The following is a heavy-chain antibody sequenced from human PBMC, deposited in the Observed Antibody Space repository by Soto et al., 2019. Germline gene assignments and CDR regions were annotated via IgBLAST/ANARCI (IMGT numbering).Heavy chain of an antibody. V-gene: IGHV3-7*02. J-gene: IGHJ4*02. CDR1: GITFNNYW. CDR3: ATRPPGERYFGVLDF. CDR2: IKRDGSEK. Sequence: QPGGSLRLSCVASGITFNNYWMTWVRQAPGRGLEWVANIKRDGSEKNYVDSVKGRFTISRDNTKNSVSLQMNDLRAEDTAFYFCATRPPGERYFGVLDFWGQGTLVTVSS. D-gene: IGHD3-3*01.